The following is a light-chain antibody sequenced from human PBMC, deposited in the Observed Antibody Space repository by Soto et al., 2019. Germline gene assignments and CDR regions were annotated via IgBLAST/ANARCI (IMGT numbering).Light chain of an antibody. V-gene: IGLV2-14*01. CDR2: EVS. CDR3: SLYTSSSTVV. J-gene: IGLJ2*01. Sequence: QSALTQPASVSGSPGQSITISCTGTSSDVGGYNYVSWYQQHPGKAPKLMIYEVSYRPSGVSNRFSGSKSGNTASLTISGLQAEDEADHYCSLYTSSSTVVFGGGTKLTVL. CDR1: SSDVGGYNY.